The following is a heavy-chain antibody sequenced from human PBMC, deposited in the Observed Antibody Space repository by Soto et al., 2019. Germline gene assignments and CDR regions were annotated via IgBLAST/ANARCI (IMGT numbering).Heavy chain of an antibody. J-gene: IGHJ3*02. CDR2: IYYSGST. D-gene: IGHD3-10*01. CDR1: GDSISSGDYY. Sequence: SETLSLTCTVSGDSISSGDYYWSWLRQPPGKGLEWIGYIYYSGSTYYNPSLNSRVTISLDTSKKQSSLKLSSVTAADTAVYYCARERYYYGSGTYKGDAFDIWGQGTMVTVSS. V-gene: IGHV4-30-4*01. CDR3: ARERYYYGSGTYKGDAFDI.